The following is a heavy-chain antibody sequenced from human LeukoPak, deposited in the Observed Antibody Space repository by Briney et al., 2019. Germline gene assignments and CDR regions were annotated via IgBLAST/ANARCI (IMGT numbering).Heavy chain of an antibody. J-gene: IGHJ4*02. CDR1: GFTFDDYA. D-gene: IGHD5-18*01. V-gene: IGHV3-9*01. CDR3: AKDRGGYSYGLDY. Sequence: PGRSLRLSCAASGFTFDDYAMHWVRHAPGKGLEWVSGISGNSGSIGYADSVKGRFTISRDNAKNSLYLQMNSLRAEDTALYYCAKDRGGYSYGLDYWGQGTLVTVSS. CDR2: ISGNSGSI.